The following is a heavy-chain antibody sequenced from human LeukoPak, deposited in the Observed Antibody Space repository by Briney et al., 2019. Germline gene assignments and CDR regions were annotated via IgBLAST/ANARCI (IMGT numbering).Heavy chain of an antibody. D-gene: IGHD3-10*01. CDR1: GGSINSYY. CDR3: ARHYGP. CDR2: IYYSGST. Sequence: SETLSLTCTVSGGSINSYYWSWIRQPPGKGLEWIGNIYYSGSTNYNPSLKSRVTISVDTSKNQFSLKLNSVTAADTAVYYCARHYGPWGQGTLVTVSS. J-gene: IGHJ5*02. V-gene: IGHV4-59*08.